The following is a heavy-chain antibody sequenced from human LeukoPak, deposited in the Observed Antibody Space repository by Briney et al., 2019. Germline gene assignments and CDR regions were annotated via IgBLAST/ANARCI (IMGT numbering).Heavy chain of an antibody. Sequence: PSETLSLTCSVSGGATSSYCWNWIRLPAGKGLEWIGCIYTRGSTIHNPSIKSRVTMSVDTAKNQFSLRLNSVTAADTAVYYCARGSREMSTIFDYWGQGTLVTVSS. CDR3: ARGSREMSTIFDY. D-gene: IGHD5-24*01. CDR1: GGATSSYC. J-gene: IGHJ4*02. CDR2: IYTRGST. V-gene: IGHV4-4*07.